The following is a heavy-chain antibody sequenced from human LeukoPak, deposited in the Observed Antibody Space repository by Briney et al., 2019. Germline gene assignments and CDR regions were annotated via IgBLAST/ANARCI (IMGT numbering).Heavy chain of an antibody. V-gene: IGHV3-30*04. CDR2: ISYDGSNK. Sequence: GRSLRLSCAASGFTFSSYAMHWVRQAPGKGLEWVAVISYDGSNKYYADSVKGRFTISRDNSKNTLYLQMNSLRAEDTAVYYCASPPGWEYCSGGSCYGVSEWFDPWGQGTLVTVSS. CDR1: GFTFSSYA. J-gene: IGHJ5*02. D-gene: IGHD2-15*01. CDR3: ASPPGWEYCSGGSCYGVSEWFDP.